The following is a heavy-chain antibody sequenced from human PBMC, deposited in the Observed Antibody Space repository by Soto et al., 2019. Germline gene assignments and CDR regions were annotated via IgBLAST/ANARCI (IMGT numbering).Heavy chain of an antibody. CDR1: GYTFTSYD. J-gene: IGHJ6*02. CDR3: ATYMNYGYGMDV. CDR2: FDPEDGET. Sequence: ASVKVSCKASGYTFTSYDINWVRQAPGKGLEWMGGFDPEDGETIYAQKFQGRVTMTEDTSTDTAYMELSSLRSEDTAVYYCATYMNYGYGMDVWGQGTTVTVSS. D-gene: IGHD3-16*01. V-gene: IGHV1-24*01.